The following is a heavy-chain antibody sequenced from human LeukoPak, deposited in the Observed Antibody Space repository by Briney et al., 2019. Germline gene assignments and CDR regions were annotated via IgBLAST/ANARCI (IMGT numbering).Heavy chain of an antibody. CDR1: GGSISSYY. CDR2: ICYSGST. J-gene: IGHJ4*02. V-gene: IGHV4-59*08. D-gene: IGHD3-22*01. CDR3: ARQPKNSAYYYDSSGYGPSYYFDY. Sequence: PSETLSLTCTVSGGSISSYYWSWIRQPPGKGLEWIGYICYSGSTYYNPSLKSRVTISVDTSKNQFSLKLSSVTAADTAVYYCARQPKNSAYYYDSSGYGPSYYFDYWGQGTLVTVSS.